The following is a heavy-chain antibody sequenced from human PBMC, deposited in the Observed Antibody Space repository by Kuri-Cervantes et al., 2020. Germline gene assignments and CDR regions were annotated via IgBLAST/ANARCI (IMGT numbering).Heavy chain of an antibody. CDR1: GYTLTELS. J-gene: IGHJ4*02. CDR2: INPSGGST. D-gene: IGHD4-17*01. V-gene: IGHV1-46*01. CDR3: AILGAGY. Sequence: ASVKVSCKVSGYTLTELSMHWVRQAPGQGLEWMGIINPSGGSTSYAQKFQGRVTMTRDTSTSTVYMELRSLRSDDTAVYYCAILGAGYWGQGTLVTVSS.